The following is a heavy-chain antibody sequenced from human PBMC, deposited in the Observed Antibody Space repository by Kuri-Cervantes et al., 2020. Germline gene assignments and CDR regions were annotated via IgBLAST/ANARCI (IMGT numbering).Heavy chain of an antibody. D-gene: IGHD3-10*01. J-gene: IGHJ4*02. CDR3: ARAPRFARGDRDYFDY. Sequence: GGSLRLSCAASGFTFSSYAMSWVRQAPGKGLEWVSSISSSSSYIYYADSVKGRFTISRDNAKNSLYLQMNSLRAEDTAVYYCARAPRFARGDRDYFDYWGQGTLVTVSS. CDR1: GFTFSSYA. CDR2: ISSSSSYI. V-gene: IGHV3-21*01.